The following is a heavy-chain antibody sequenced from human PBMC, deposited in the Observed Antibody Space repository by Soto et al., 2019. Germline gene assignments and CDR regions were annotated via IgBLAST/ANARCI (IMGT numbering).Heavy chain of an antibody. Sequence: PSETLSLTCTVSGGSISSSSYYWGWIRQPPGKGLEWIGSIYYSGSTYYNPSLKSRVTISVDTSKNQFSLKLSSVTAADTAVYYCARHVRGESWFDPWGQGTLVTVSS. J-gene: IGHJ5*02. CDR3: ARHVRGESWFDP. CDR2: IYYSGST. D-gene: IGHD2-8*01. V-gene: IGHV4-39*01. CDR1: GGSISSSSYY.